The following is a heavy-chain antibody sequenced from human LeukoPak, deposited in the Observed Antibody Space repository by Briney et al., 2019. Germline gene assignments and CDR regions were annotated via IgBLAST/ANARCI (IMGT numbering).Heavy chain of an antibody. CDR1: GDSIGTYF. J-gene: IGHJ4*02. CDR3: ARAPVLEWLLYDY. CDR2: IYYSGST. Sequence: PSETLSLTCTVSGDSIGTYFWSWIRQPPGKGLEWIGYIYYSGSTYYNPSLKSRVTISVDTSKNQFSLKLSSVTAADTAVYYCARAPVLEWLLYDYWGQGTLVTVSS. V-gene: IGHV4-30-4*08. D-gene: IGHD3-3*01.